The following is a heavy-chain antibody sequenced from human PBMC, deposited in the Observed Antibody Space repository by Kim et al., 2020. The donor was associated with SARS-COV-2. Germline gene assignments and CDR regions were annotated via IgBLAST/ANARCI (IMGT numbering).Heavy chain of an antibody. J-gene: IGHJ4*02. Sequence: CHPSLKSRVTIAVDKSKTQFSLKRSSVTAADTAVYYCASGSRVVAATLDYWGQGTLGTVSS. D-gene: IGHD2-15*01. V-gene: IGHV4-4*02. CDR3: ASGSRVVAATLDY.